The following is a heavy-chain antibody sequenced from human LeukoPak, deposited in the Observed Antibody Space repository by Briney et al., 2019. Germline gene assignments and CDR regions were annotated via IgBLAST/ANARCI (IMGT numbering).Heavy chain of an antibody. J-gene: IGHJ4*02. V-gene: IGHV1-24*01. CDR2: FDPEDGET. CDR1: GYTLTELS. CDR3: AKQHDTSGSFVGFDY. D-gene: IGHD3-22*01. Sequence: ASVKVSCKVSGYTLTELSMHWVRQAPGKGLEWMGGFDPEDGETIYAQKFQGRVTMTEDTSTDTAYMELSSLRSDDTAVYYCAKQHDTSGSFVGFDYWGQGTLVTVSS.